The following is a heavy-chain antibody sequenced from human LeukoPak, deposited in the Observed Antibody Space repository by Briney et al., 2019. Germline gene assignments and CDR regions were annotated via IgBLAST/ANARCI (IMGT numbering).Heavy chain of an antibody. J-gene: IGHJ6*02. CDR2: IYPGDSDT. Sequence: PGESLQISCTGSGYSFTSYWIGWVRQMPGKGLGGMVIIYPGDSDTRYSPSFQGQVTISADKSSSTAYLQWSSLKASDTAMYYCARHINPDIVVVPAARRQSYYYGMDVWGQGTTVTVSS. D-gene: IGHD2-2*01. CDR3: ARHINPDIVVVPAARRQSYYYGMDV. CDR1: GYSFTSYW. V-gene: IGHV5-51*01.